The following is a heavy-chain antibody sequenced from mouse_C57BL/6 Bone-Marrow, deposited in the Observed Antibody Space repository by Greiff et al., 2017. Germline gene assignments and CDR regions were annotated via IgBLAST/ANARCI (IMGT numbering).Heavy chain of an antibody. Sequence: QVQLQQSGAELARPGASVKLSCKASGYTFTSSGISWVKQRTGQGLEWIGEIYPRSGNTYYNEKFKGKATLTADKSSSTAYMELRSHTSEDSAVYFCARWNYYGSSYGYWGQGTTLTVSS. V-gene: IGHV1-81*01. CDR1: GYTFTSSG. CDR3: ARWNYYGSSYGY. J-gene: IGHJ2*01. D-gene: IGHD1-1*01. CDR2: IYPRSGNT.